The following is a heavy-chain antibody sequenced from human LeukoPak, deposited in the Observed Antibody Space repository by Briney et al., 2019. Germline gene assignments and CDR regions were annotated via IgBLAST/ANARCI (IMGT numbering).Heavy chain of an antibody. D-gene: IGHD1-26*01. V-gene: IGHV4-34*01. CDR3: ASQCHHGKIVGTTLSYFYMDV. CDR2: TNHIVST. CDR1: GGSFSGYY. J-gene: IGHJ6*03. Sequence: PSQTLSLTCAVYGGSFSGYYWSWIRQPPGKGLEWIESTNHIVSTNYHPSLKSRVTISVDTSKNQFSLKLSSVTAADTAFYYCASQCHHGKIVGTTLSYFYMDVWGKGTTVTVSS.